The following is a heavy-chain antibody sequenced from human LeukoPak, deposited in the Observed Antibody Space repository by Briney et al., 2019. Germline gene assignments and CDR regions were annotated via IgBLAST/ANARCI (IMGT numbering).Heavy chain of an antibody. CDR2: IKPDGSET. J-gene: IGHJ4*02. CDR1: GFTVSSNY. D-gene: IGHD3-10*01. Sequence: GGSLRLSCAASGFTVSSNYISWVRQAPGKGLEWVANIKPDGSETYYVDSVKGRFTVTRDNAQSSLHLQMDSLRGEDTAVYYCLAGGGYWGQGTLVTVSS. CDR3: LAGGGY. V-gene: IGHV3-7*01.